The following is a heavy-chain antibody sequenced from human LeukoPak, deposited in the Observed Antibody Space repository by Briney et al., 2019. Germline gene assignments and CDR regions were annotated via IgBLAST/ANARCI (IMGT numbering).Heavy chain of an antibody. CDR3: ARGRFDIVSGYYADY. V-gene: IGHV4-59*01. CDR1: GGSMSSYY. Sequence: TSETLSLTCTVSGGSMSSYYWNWIRQPPGKGLEWIAYIYYSGTTNYNPSLKSRVTISVDASRKHFSLKLTSVTAADTAVYYCARGRFDIVSGYYADYWGQGTLVTVSS. CDR2: IYYSGTT. D-gene: IGHD3-9*01. J-gene: IGHJ4*02.